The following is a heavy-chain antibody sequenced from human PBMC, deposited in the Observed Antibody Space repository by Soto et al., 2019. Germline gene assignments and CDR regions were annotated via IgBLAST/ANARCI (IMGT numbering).Heavy chain of an antibody. CDR3: ASGPDIYGGFCAHFDC. Sequence: SQTLSVTCGFSGDSVSSDIAAGHCIRQARSTGVEWLERKYYRSKWYNEYAVSVKSRIAISPGTSKSRISLQLNAVTPEYTAVYYCASGPDIYGGFCAHFDCWGRGILFTVSS. V-gene: IGHV6-1*01. D-gene: IGHD3-16*01. J-gene: IGHJ4*02. CDR1: GDSVSSDIAA. CDR2: KYYRSKWYN.